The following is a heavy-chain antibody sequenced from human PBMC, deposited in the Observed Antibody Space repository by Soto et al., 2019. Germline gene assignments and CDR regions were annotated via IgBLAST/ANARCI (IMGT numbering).Heavy chain of an antibody. J-gene: IGHJ4*02. CDR1: GFTVSRNY. CDR3: ARDSLYDYIWGSYQVDY. D-gene: IGHD3-16*02. V-gene: IGHV3-66*01. CDR2: IYSGGST. Sequence: EVQLVESGGGLVQPGGSLRLSCAACGFTVSRNYMSWVRQAPGKGREWVSVIYSGGSTYYADSVKGRFTISRDNSKNTLYLQMNSLRAEDTAVYYCARDSLYDYIWGSYQVDYWGQGTLVTVSS.